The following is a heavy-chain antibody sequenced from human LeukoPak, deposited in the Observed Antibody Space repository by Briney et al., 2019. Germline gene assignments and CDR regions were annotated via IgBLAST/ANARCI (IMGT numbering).Heavy chain of an antibody. Sequence: GGSLRLSCRTSGFTFGDYAMSWVRQAPGKGLEWISYISRSSSTIYYADSVKGRFTISRDNAKNSLSLQMDGLRAEDTAVYYCARDPYSSSSFDFWGQGTLVTVSS. CDR2: ISRSSSTI. J-gene: IGHJ4*02. V-gene: IGHV3-48*01. CDR1: GFTFGDYA. D-gene: IGHD6-6*01. CDR3: ARDPYSSSSFDF.